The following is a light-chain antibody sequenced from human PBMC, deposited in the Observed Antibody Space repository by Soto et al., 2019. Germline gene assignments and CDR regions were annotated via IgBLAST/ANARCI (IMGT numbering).Light chain of an antibody. J-gene: IGLJ2*01. CDR2: EDN. Sequence: NFMLTQPHSVSESPGKTVTISCTRSSGSIASNYVQWCQQRPGSAPTTVIFEDNQRPSGVPDRFSGSIDSSSNSASLTISGPTTEDEADYYCQSYDNNDHGVFGGGTQLTVL. CDR1: SGSIASNY. V-gene: IGLV6-57*04. CDR3: QSYDNNDHGV.